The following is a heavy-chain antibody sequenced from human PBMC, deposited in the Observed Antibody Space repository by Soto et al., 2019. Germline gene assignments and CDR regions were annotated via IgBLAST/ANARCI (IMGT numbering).Heavy chain of an antibody. CDR2: MNPNSGTS. CDR1: GYTFANYD. Sequence: RXSVKVSFKASGYTFANYDINWVRQATVQGLEWMGWMNPNSGTSDYAQKFRGRLTLTRDTSISTAYMELRSLRSEDTAVYYCAKVATSYYDILTGSLDSWGQGTLVTVYS. V-gene: IGHV1-8*01. CDR3: AKVATSYYDILTGSLDS. D-gene: IGHD3-9*01. J-gene: IGHJ4*02.